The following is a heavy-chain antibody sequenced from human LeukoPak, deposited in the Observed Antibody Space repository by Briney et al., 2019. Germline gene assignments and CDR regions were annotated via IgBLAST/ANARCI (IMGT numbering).Heavy chain of an antibody. CDR3: ARSRYYYDSSGPFFDY. V-gene: IGHV4-61*02. CDR2: IYTSGST. Sequence: SETLSLTCTVAGGPISSGSYYWSWIRQPAGKGLEWIGRIYTSGSTNYNPSLKGRVTISVDTSKNQFSLKLSSVTAADTAVYYCARSRYYYDSSGPFFDYWGQGTLVTVSS. D-gene: IGHD3-22*01. J-gene: IGHJ4*02. CDR1: GGPISSGSYY.